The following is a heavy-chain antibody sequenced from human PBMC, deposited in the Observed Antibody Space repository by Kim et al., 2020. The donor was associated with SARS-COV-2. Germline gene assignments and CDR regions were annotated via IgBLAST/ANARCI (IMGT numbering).Heavy chain of an antibody. J-gene: IGHJ5*02. CDR3: ARVGVATIGRIVNWFDP. V-gene: IGHV4-31*03. CDR2: IYYSGST. D-gene: IGHD5-12*01. Sequence: SETLSLTCTVSGGSISSGGYYWSWIRQHPGKGLEWIGYIYYSGSTYYNPSLKSRVTISVDTSKNQFSLKLSSVTAADTAVYYCARVGVATIGRIVNWFDPWGQGTLVTVSS. CDR1: GGSISSGGYY.